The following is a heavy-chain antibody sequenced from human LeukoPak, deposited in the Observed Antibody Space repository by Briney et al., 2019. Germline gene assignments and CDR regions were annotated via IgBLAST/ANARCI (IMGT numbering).Heavy chain of an antibody. CDR3: ARLGSGSYPFGDYFDY. V-gene: IGHV4-39*01. D-gene: IGHD3-10*01. J-gene: IGHJ4*02. CDR1: GGSISSSSYY. CDR2: IYYSGST. Sequence: NPSETLSLTCTVSGGSISSSSYYWGWIRQPPGKGLEWIGSIYYSGSTYYNPSPKSRVTISVDTSKNQFSLKLSSVTAADTAVYYCARLGSGSYPFGDYFDYWGQGTLVTVSS.